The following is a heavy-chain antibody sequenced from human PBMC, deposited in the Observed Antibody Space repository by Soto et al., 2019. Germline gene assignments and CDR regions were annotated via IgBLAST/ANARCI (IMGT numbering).Heavy chain of an antibody. J-gene: IGHJ4*02. CDR1: GYTFTDHF. D-gene: IGHD3-3*01. CDR3: ARASGRPLTVFAPLDY. Sequence: QVQLVQSGAEVKKPGASVKVSCQASGYTFTDHFLHWVRQAPGRGPEWMGWIKPHNGDTNFAHIFQGRVTMTLDTPLNTAFMELTSLRSDDTAVYFCARASGRPLTVFAPLDYWGQGTLVTVSS. CDR2: IKPHNGDT. V-gene: IGHV1-2*02.